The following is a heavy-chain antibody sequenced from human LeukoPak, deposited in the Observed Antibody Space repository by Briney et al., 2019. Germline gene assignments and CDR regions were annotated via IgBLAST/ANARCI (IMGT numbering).Heavy chain of an antibody. D-gene: IGHD1-26*01. CDR2: INPNSGGT. V-gene: IGHV1-2*02. CDR1: GYTFTGYY. CDR3: ARGGRQFPIVFWEPQTLASYYMDV. J-gene: IGHJ6*03. Sequence: ASVKVSCKASGYTFTGYYMHWVRQAPGQGLEWMGWINPNSGGTNYAQKFQGRVTMTRDTSISTAYMELSRLRSDDTAVYYCARGGRQFPIVFWEPQTLASYYMDVWGKGTTVTVSS.